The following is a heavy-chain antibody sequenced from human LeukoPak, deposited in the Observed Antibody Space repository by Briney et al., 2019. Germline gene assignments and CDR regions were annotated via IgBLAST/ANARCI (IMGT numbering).Heavy chain of an antibody. J-gene: IGHJ6*02. V-gene: IGHV1-18*01. CDR2: ISAYNGNT. D-gene: IGHD1-26*01. CDR1: GYTFTSYG. CDR3: ARDSWELKNYYGMDV. Sequence: ASVKVSCKASGYTFTSYGISWVRQAPGQGLEWMGWISAYNGNTNYAQKLQGRVIMTTDTSTSTAYMELRSLRSDDTAVYYCARDSWELKNYYGMDVWGQGTTVTVSS.